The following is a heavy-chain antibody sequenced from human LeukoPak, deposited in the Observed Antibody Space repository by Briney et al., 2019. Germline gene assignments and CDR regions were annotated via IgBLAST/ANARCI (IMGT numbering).Heavy chain of an antibody. CDR2: IYYTGST. J-gene: IGHJ5*02. D-gene: IGHD1-26*01. CDR3: ARITVGANGYNWFDP. CDR1: GGSISTYY. Sequence: ASETLSLTCAVSGGSISTYYWNWIRQPPGKGLEWIGYIYYTGSTIYNPSLKSRVTISVDTSKNQFSLKLSSVTAADTAVHYCARITVGANGYNWFDPWGQGTLVTVSS. V-gene: IGHV4-59*08.